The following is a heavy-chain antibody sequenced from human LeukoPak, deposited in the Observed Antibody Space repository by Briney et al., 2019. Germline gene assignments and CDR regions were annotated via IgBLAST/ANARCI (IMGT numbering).Heavy chain of an antibody. Sequence: GASLKISCKGSGSSFTSYWIGWVRQMPGKGLEWMGIIYPGDSDTRYSPSFQGQVTISADKSISTAYLQWSSLKASDTAMYYCARHGLAGYYYMDVWGKGTTVTVSS. D-gene: IGHD3-10*01. V-gene: IGHV5-51*01. CDR2: IYPGDSDT. J-gene: IGHJ6*03. CDR3: ARHGLAGYYYMDV. CDR1: GSSFTSYW.